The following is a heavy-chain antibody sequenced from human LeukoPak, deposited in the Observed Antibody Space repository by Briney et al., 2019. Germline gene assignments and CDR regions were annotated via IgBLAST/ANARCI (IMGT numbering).Heavy chain of an antibody. D-gene: IGHD2-15*01. CDR3: SRVVSGYCSGGRCYYFDS. J-gene: IGHJ4*02. CDR1: GFTFSSYS. CDR2: IRSKGRGGTA. Sequence: GGSLRLSCAASGFTFSSYSMNWVRQAPGKGLEWVGFIRSKGRGGTAEYAASVNGRFTISRDDSEGIAYVQMNSLRAEDTAVYYCSRVVSGYCSGGRCYYFDSWGQGTPVTVSS. V-gene: IGHV3-49*04.